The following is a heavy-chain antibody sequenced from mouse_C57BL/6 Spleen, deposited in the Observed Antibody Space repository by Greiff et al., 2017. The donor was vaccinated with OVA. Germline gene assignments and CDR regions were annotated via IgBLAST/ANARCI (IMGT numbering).Heavy chain of an antibody. CDR1: GYTFTDYY. D-gene: IGHD4-1*02. CDR3: ASPTGTSWFAY. Sequence: VQLKQSGPELVKPGASVKISCKASGYTFTDYYMNWVKQSHGKSLEWIGDINPNNGGTSYNQKFKGKATLTVDKSSSTAYMELRSLTSEDSAVYYCASPTGTSWFAYWGQGTLVTVSA. V-gene: IGHV1-26*01. CDR2: INPNNGGT. J-gene: IGHJ3*01.